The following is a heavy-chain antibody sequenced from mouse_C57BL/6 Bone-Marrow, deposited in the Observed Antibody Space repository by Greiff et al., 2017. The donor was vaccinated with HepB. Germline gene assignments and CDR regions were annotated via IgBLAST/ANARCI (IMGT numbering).Heavy chain of an antibody. V-gene: IGHV1-64*01. CDR2: IHPNSGST. Sequence: QVQLQQPGAELVKPGASVKLSCKASGYTFTSYWMHWVKQRPGQGLEWIGMIHPNSGSTNYNEKFKSKATLTVDKSSITAYMQLSSLASEDSAVYYCERFYYGSSSWFAYWGQGTLVTVSA. CDR3: ERFYYGSSSWFAY. CDR1: GYTFTSYW. D-gene: IGHD1-1*01. J-gene: IGHJ3*01.